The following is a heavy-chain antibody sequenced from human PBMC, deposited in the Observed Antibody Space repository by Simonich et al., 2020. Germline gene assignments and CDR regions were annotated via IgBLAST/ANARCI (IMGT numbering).Heavy chain of an antibody. CDR2: IKNKPDGGTT. Sequence: EVQLVESGGGLVKPGGSLRLSCAASGFTFSNAWKSWVRQAPGKGLGGVGRIKNKPDGGTTDYAAPVKGRFTISRDDSKNTLYLQMNSLKTEDTAVYYCTTGWYGGNSGAFDIWGQGTMVTVSS. CDR1: GFTFSNAW. V-gene: IGHV3-15*01. D-gene: IGHD2-21*02. J-gene: IGHJ3*02. CDR3: TTGWYGGNSGAFDI.